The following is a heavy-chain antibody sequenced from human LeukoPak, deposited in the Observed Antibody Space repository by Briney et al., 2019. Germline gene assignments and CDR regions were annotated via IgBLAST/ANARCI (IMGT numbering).Heavy chain of an antibody. CDR2: ISGSGGST. V-gene: IGHV3-23*01. J-gene: IGHJ5*02. Sequence: GGSLRLSCAASGFTFSSYAMSRVRQAPGKGLEWVSAISGSGGSTYYADSVKGRFTISRDNSKNTLYLQMNSLRAEDTAVYYCAKTYYDFWSGYYPTNWFDPWGQRTLVTVSS. D-gene: IGHD3-3*01. CDR1: GFTFSSYA. CDR3: AKTYYDFWSGYYPTNWFDP.